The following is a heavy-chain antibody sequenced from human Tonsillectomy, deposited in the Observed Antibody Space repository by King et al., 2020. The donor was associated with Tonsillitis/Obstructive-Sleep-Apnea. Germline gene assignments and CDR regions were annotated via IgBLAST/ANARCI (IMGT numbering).Heavy chain of an antibody. CDR2: ISGDGGST. Sequence: VQLVESGGGVVQPGGSLRLSCEASGFTFDDYGMHWVRQAPGKGLEWVSLISGDGGSTYYADSVKGRFTISRDNSKNSLYLQMNSLRTEDTAFYYCAKDYYDILTGSGCYNYMDVWGKGTTVTVSS. CDR1: GFTFDDYG. J-gene: IGHJ6*03. V-gene: IGHV3-43*02. CDR3: AKDYYDILTGSGCYNYMDV. D-gene: IGHD3-9*01.